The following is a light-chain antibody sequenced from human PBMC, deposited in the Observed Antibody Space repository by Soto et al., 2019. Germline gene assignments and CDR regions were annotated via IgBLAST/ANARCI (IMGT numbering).Light chain of an antibody. CDR2: GAS. CDR1: QSVSSN. Sequence: EIVLTQSPDTLSVSPGERATLSCRASQSVSSNLAWYQQKPGQAPRLLIYGASTRATGIPARFSGSGSGTEFTLTISSLQSEDFAVYYCQQYGSSGTFGQGTKVDIK. V-gene: IGKV3-15*01. J-gene: IGKJ1*01. CDR3: QQYGSSGT.